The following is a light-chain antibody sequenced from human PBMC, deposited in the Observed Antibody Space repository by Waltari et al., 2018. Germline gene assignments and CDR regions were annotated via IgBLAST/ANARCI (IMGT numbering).Light chain of an antibody. V-gene: IGKV1-6*01. CDR1: QGIGND. J-gene: IGKJ3*01. CDR3: LQDYDHPFT. Sequence: AIQMAQSPSSLSAYVGDSVTISCRTSQGIGNDLGWYQQKPGKAPKLLIYAASSLQSGVSSRFSGSGSGTEFTLTISSLQPEDFATYYCLQDYDHPFTFGPGTKVEI. CDR2: AAS.